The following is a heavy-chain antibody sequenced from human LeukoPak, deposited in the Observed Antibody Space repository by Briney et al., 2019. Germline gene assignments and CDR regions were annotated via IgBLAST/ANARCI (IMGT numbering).Heavy chain of an antibody. D-gene: IGHD2-15*01. CDR3: AKGSSGYCSGGNCYAFDY. CDR2: ISSSGGST. J-gene: IGHJ4*02. CDR1: GFTFSSYA. V-gene: IGHV3-23*01. Sequence: GGSLRLSCAASGFTFSSYAMSWVRQAPGKGLEWVSAISSSGGSTYYADSVKGRFTISRDNSKNTLYLQMNSLRAEDTAVYYCAKGSSGYCSGGNCYAFDYWGQGTLVTVSS.